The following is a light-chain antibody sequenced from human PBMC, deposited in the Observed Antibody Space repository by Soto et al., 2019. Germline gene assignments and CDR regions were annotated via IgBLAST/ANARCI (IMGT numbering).Light chain of an antibody. V-gene: IGLV2-23*01. J-gene: IGLJ2*01. CDR2: EGS. CDR1: SSDVGSYNL. CDR3: CSYAGSSTVV. Sequence: QSVLTQPASVSGSPGQSITISCTGNSSDVGSYNLVSWYQQHPGKAPKLMIYEGSKRPSGVSNRFSGSKSGNTASLTISGLQAEDEADYYCCSYAGSSTVVFGGGTKVTVL.